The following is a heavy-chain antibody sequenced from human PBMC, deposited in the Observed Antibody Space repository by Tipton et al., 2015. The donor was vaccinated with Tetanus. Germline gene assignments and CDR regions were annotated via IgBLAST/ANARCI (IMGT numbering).Heavy chain of an antibody. D-gene: IGHD3-22*01. V-gene: IGHV4-4*07. J-gene: IGHJ6*02. CDR2: IYTSGST. CDR1: GGSISSYY. Sequence: GLVKPSETLSLTCTVSGGSISSYYWSWIRQPAGKGLEWIGRIYTSGSTNYNPSLKSRVTMSVDTSKNQFSLKLSSVTAADTAVYYCARDQTVAYYDSSGYSSTYYYYGMDVWGQGTTVTVSS. CDR3: ARDQTVAYYDSSGYSSTYYYYGMDV.